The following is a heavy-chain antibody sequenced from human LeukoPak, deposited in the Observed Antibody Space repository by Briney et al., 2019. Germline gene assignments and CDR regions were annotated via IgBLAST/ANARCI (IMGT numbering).Heavy chain of an antibody. Sequence: QPGGSLRLSCAASGFTFTTYGMNWVRQAPGKGLEWVSGISGSGGITYYTDSVKGRFTISRDNSKHTGCLQMNSLRGEDTAVYYCARAPYSGWYFFDYWGQGTLVTVSS. V-gene: IGHV3-23*01. CDR2: ISGSGGIT. D-gene: IGHD6-19*01. J-gene: IGHJ4*02. CDR1: GFTFTTYG. CDR3: ARAPYSGWYFFDY.